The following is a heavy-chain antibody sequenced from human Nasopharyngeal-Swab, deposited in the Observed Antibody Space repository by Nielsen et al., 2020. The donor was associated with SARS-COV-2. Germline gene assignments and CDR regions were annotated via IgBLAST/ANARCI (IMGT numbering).Heavy chain of an antibody. Sequence: GGSLRLSCAASGFTFSGSAMHWVRQASGKGLGWVGRIRSKANSYATAYAASVKGRFTISRDDSKNTAYLQMNSLKTEDTAVYYCTRDRDSSGWYWFDYWGQGTLVTVSS. CDR2: IRSKANSYAT. D-gene: IGHD6-19*01. V-gene: IGHV3-73*01. CDR1: GFTFSGSA. CDR3: TRDRDSSGWYWFDY. J-gene: IGHJ4*02.